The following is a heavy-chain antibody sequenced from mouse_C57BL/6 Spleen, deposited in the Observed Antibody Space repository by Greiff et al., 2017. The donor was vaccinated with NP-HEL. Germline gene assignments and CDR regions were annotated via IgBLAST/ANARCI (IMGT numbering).Heavy chain of an antibody. CDR2: ISSGGSYT. Sequence: EVKLVESGGDLVKPGGSLKLSCAASGFTFSSYGMSWVRQTPDKRLEWVATISSGGSYTYYPDSVKGRFTISRDNAKNTLYLQMSSLKSEDTAMYYCARDDGYCAMDYWGQGTSVTVSP. CDR1: GFTFSSYG. D-gene: IGHD2-3*01. J-gene: IGHJ4*01. CDR3: ARDDGYCAMDY. V-gene: IGHV5-6*01.